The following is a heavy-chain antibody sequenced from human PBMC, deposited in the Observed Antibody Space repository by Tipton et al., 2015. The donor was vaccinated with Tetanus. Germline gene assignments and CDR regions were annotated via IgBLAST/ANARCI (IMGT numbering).Heavy chain of an antibody. CDR1: GASINAGGYL. V-gene: IGHV4-31*03. Sequence: TLSLTCNLSGASINAGGYLWTWVRQHPGKGLEWIGNIYYDTARTSHVPSLASRVSISVDASKNQFSLRLSSVTAADTAVYFCARHPPPYYYGSGSYLDYWGQGTPVTDSS. CDR2: IYYDTART. J-gene: IGHJ4*02. CDR3: ARHPPPYYYGSGSYLDY. D-gene: IGHD3-10*01.